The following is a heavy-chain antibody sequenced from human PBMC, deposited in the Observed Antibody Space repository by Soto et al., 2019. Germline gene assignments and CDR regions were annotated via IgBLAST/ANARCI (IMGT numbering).Heavy chain of an antibody. D-gene: IGHD5-12*01. J-gene: IGHJ4*02. V-gene: IGHV3-30*18. CDR3: AKLIVATTPFDY. CDR2: ISYDGSNK. Sequence: QVQLVQSGAEVKKPGRSLRLSCAASGFTFSSYGMHWVRQAPGKGLEWVAVISYDGSNKYYADSVKGRFTISRDNSKNTLYLQMNSLRAEDTAVYYCAKLIVATTPFDYWGQGTLVTVSS. CDR1: GFTFSSYG.